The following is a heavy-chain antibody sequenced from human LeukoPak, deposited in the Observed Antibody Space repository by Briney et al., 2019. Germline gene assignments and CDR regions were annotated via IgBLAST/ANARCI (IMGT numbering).Heavy chain of an antibody. CDR3: ARGGTYYYDSMAY. CDR1: GFTFSNYW. Sequence: GGSLRLSGAASGFTFSNYWMTWVRQDPGKGLECVANIKHDGSEDYYLDSVKGRFTISRDNAKSSMWLQMNSLRDEDTAVYYCARGGTYYYDSMAYWGQGTLVTVSS. D-gene: IGHD3-22*01. V-gene: IGHV3-7*03. J-gene: IGHJ4*02. CDR2: IKHDGSED.